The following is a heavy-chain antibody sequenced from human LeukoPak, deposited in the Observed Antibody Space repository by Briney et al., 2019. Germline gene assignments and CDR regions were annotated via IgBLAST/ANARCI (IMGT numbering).Heavy chain of an antibody. J-gene: IGHJ4*02. Sequence: GGSLRLSCAASGFTVSSNYMSWVRQAPGKGLEWVSVIYSGGSTYYADSVKGRFTISRDNSKNTLYLQMNSLRADDTAVYYCASPVFGGLATRGAFDYWGQGTLVTVSS. CDR3: ASPVFGGLATRGAFDY. V-gene: IGHV3-53*01. CDR1: GFTVSSNY. D-gene: IGHD3-10*01. CDR2: IYSGGST.